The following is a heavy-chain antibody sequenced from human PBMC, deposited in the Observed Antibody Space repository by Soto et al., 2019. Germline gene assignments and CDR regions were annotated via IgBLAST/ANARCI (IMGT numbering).Heavy chain of an antibody. J-gene: IGHJ4*02. CDR2: IYYSGST. CDR3: ASSSPFHY. CDR1: GCSICSYY. Sequence: SETLSLTCTVCGCSICSYYWSWIRQPPGRGPEWIGYIYYSGSTNYNPSLKSRVSISVDTSRNQFSLKLTSVTAADTGVYYCASSSPFHYWGPGILVTVSS. D-gene: IGHD6-6*01. V-gene: IGHV4-59*08.